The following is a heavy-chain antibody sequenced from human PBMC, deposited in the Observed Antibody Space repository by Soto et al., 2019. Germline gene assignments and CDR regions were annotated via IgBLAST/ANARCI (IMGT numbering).Heavy chain of an antibody. J-gene: IGHJ5*02. CDR3: ARLHCASPNCVPLDP. CDR1: GGSISDDTYY. Sequence: QLQLQESGPGLVKPSETLSLTCTVSGGSISDDTYYWGWIRQPPGKGLEWIGSIYDSGTSSYSPSIKSRVTMSVDTSKTQLSLRLSSVPAADTAVYYCARLHCASPNCVPLDPWGQGTLVIVSS. V-gene: IGHV4-39*01. D-gene: IGHD2-2*01. CDR2: IYDSGTS.